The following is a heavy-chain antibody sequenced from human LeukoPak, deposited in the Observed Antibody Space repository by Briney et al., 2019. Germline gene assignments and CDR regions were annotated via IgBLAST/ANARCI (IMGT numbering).Heavy chain of an antibody. CDR3: ARVLQVAYCSGDSCSNDAFDI. V-gene: IGHV3-74*01. J-gene: IGHJ3*02. D-gene: IGHD2-15*01. CDR2: ISRDGSIT. CDR1: GFTFSSYW. Sequence: GGSLRLSCAASGFTFSSYWMHWVRQAPGKGLVWVSRISRDGSITSYADSVKGRRTISRDNAKNTLYVQMISLRAEDTAVYYCARVLQVAYCSGDSCSNDAFDIWGQGTMVTVSS.